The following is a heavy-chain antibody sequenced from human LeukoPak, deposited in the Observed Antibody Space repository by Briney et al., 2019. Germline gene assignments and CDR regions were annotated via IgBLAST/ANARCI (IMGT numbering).Heavy chain of an antibody. Sequence: GGSLRHSCAASGFTLSSYEMNWVRQAPGKEVEWVSYISSSGSTIYYADSVKRRFTISSDNAKNSLYLQMNSLRAEDTAVYYCARGEDDILPGYYYYYGMDVWGKGTTVTVSS. CDR3: ARGEDDILPGYYYYYGMDV. CDR2: ISSSGSTI. V-gene: IGHV3-48*03. J-gene: IGHJ6*04. D-gene: IGHD3-9*01. CDR1: GFTLSSYE.